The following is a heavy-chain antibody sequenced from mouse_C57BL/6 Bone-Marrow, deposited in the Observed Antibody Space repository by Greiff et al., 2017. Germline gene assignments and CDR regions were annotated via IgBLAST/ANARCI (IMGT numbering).Heavy chain of an antibody. CDR2: IRLKSDNYAT. Sequence: EVKVVESGGGLVQPGGSMKLSCVASGFTFSNYWMNWVRQSPEKGLEWVAQIRLKSDNYATHYAESVKGRFTISRDDSKSSVYLQMNNLRAEDTGIYCWAAAVVAPFAYWGQGTRVTVSA. D-gene: IGHD1-1*01. J-gene: IGHJ3*01. CDR3: AAAVVAPFAY. CDR1: GFTFSNYW. V-gene: IGHV6-3*01.